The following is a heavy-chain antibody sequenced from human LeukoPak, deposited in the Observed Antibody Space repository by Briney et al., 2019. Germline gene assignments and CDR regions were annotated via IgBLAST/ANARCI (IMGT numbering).Heavy chain of an antibody. CDR3: ARSPVGYFDY. CDR1: GFSLSTSGMR. J-gene: IGHJ4*02. CDR2: IDWDDDK. V-gene: IGHV2-70*04. Sequence: SGPTLVNPTETLTLTCTFSGFSLSTSGMRVSWIRQPPGKPLEWLARIDWDDDKFYSTSLKTRLTISKDTSKNQVVLTVTNIDPVDTATYYCARSPVGYFDYWGQGTLVTVSS. D-gene: IGHD6-13*01.